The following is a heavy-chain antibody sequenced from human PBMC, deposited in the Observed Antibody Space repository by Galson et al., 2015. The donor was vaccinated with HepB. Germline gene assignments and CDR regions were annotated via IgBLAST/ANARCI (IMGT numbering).Heavy chain of an antibody. D-gene: IGHD5-12*01. V-gene: IGHV3-21*01. CDR2: ISSGSTYI. CDR1: GFTFSSYS. Sequence: SLRLSCAASGFTFSSYSMNWVRQAPGKGLEWVSSISSGSTYIYYADSVKGRFTVSRDNAKNSLYLQMNSLRAEDTAVYYCARGDIVGPSHPFFFGYWGQGTPVTVSS. J-gene: IGHJ4*02. CDR3: ARGDIVGPSHPFFFGY.